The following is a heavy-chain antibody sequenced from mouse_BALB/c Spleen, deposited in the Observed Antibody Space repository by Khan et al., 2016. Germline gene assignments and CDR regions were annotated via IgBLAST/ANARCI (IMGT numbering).Heavy chain of an antibody. J-gene: IGHJ4*01. CDR3: AKPTGTREAMDD. Sequence: QVQLQQSGAELVRPGSSVKISCKASGYAFSSYWMNWVKQRPGQGLEWIGQIYPGDGDTNYNGKFKGKATLTADKSSSTAYMQLSSLTSEDSAVYFWAKPTGTREAMDDWGQGTSVTVSS. V-gene: IGHV1-80*01. CDR1: GYAFSSYW. CDR2: IYPGDGDT. D-gene: IGHD4-1*02.